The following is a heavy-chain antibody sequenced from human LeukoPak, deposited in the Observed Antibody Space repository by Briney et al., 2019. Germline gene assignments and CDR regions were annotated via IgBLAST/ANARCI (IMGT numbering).Heavy chain of an antibody. D-gene: IGHD2-21*01. CDR3: ARNPRGGGIDY. Sequence: SETLSLTCAVYGGSFSGYYWSWIRQPPGKGLEWIGEINHSGSANYNPSLKSRVTISVDTSKNQFSLKLSSVTAADTAVYYCARNPRGGGIDYWGQGTLVTVSS. CDR2: INHSGSA. J-gene: IGHJ4*02. CDR1: GGSFSGYY. V-gene: IGHV4-34*01.